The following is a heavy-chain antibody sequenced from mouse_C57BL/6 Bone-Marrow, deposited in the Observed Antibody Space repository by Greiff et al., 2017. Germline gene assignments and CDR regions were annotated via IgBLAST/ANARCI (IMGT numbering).Heavy chain of an antibody. CDR2: IDPSDSYT. CDR3: AREGISEGYFEV. Sequence: QVQLQQSGAELVKPGASVKLSRKASGYTFTSYWMQWVKQRPGQGLEWIGEIDPSDSYTNYNQQFKGKATLTVDTSSSTAYMQLSSLTSEDSAVYYCAREGISEGYFEVWGTGTTVTVSS. D-gene: IGHD5-2*01. V-gene: IGHV1-50*01. J-gene: IGHJ1*03. CDR1: GYTFTSYW.